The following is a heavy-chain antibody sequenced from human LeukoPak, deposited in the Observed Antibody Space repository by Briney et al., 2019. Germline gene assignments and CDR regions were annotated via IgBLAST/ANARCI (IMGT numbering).Heavy chain of an antibody. Sequence: GGSLRLSCAASGFTFSSYGMSWVRQAPGKGLEWVSAISGSGGSTYYADSVKGRFTISRDNSKNTLYLQMNSLRAEDTAVYYCAKDGSSVIRLASWFDPWGQGTLVTVSS. CDR3: AKDGSSVIRLASWFDP. CDR1: GFTFSSYG. D-gene: IGHD3-10*01. V-gene: IGHV3-23*01. CDR2: ISGSGGST. J-gene: IGHJ5*02.